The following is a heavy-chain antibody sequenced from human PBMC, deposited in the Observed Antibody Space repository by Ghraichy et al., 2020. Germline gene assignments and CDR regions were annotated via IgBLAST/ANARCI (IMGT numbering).Heavy chain of an antibody. V-gene: IGHV3-21*01. D-gene: IGHD1-14*01. CDR1: GFTFSAYT. CDR2: ISGSSSYI. Sequence: GESLNISCAASGFTFSAYTMYWVRQAPGKGLEWVSSISGSSSYIYYADSVKGRFTLSRDNAKNSLYLQMNSLSAEDTAVYYCARDRNLSRTDYWGQGTLVTVSS. J-gene: IGHJ4*02. CDR3: ARDRNLSRTDY.